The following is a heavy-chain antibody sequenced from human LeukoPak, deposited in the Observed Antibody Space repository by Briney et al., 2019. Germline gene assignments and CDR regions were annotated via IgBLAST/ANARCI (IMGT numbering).Heavy chain of an antibody. J-gene: IGHJ4*02. D-gene: IGHD1-1*01. CDR3: AKERERTTTADFFDY. V-gene: IGHV3-23*01. CDR1: GFTFSSYS. CDR2: ISGSGDST. Sequence: GGSLRLSCAASGFTFSSYSMTWVRQPPGKGLEWVSVISGSGDSTFYADSVKGRFTISRDNSKNTLYVQLNSLRAEDTAVYYCAKERERTTTADFFDYWGQGTLVTVSS.